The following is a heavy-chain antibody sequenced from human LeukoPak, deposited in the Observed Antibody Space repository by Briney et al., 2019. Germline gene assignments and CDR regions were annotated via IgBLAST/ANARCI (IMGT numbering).Heavy chain of an antibody. Sequence: PSETLSLTCTVSGGSISSYYWSWIRQPPGKGLEWIGYIYYSGYTNYNPSLKSRVTISVDTSKNLFSLKLSSVTAADTAVYYCARGSISWNYMGYYYYYMDVWGKGTTVTISS. V-gene: IGHV4-59*01. CDR3: ARGSISWNYMGYYYYYMDV. CDR2: IYYSGYT. D-gene: IGHD1-7*01. J-gene: IGHJ6*03. CDR1: GGSISSYY.